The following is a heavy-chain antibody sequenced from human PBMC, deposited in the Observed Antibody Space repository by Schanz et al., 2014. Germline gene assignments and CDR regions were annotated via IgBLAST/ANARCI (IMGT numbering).Heavy chain of an antibody. J-gene: IGHJ5*01. CDR3: ARDDGGGYTQIDS. CDR1: GFSFSTYA. CDR2: ISGNGGEK. V-gene: IGHV3-30*04. Sequence: QVQLVESGGGVVQPGRSLRLSCAASGFSFSTYAMHWVRQAPGKGLRCVAVISGNGGEKYYADSVKGRFTISRDNSENTLFLEMNSMRLEDTAVYYCARDDGGGYTQIDSWGQGALVTVSS. D-gene: IGHD5-12*01.